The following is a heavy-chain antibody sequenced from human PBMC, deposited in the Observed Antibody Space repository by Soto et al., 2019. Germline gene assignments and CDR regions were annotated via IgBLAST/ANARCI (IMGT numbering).Heavy chain of an antibody. CDR1: GGTFSSYA. Sequence: VKVSCKASGGTFSSYAISWVRQAPGQGLEWMGGIIPIFGTANYAQKFQGRVTITADESTSTAYMELSSLRSDDTAVYYCARDPWAYYYDSSGYPFDYWGQGTLVTVSS. V-gene: IGHV1-69*13. J-gene: IGHJ4*02. D-gene: IGHD3-22*01. CDR3: ARDPWAYYYDSSGYPFDY. CDR2: IIPIFGTA.